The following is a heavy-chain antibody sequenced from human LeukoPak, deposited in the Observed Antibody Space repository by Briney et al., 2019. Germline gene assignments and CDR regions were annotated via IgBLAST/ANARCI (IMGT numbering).Heavy chain of an antibody. CDR1: GGSISSYY. V-gene: IGHV4-59*13. D-gene: IGHD2-8*01. CDR2: IYYSGST. J-gene: IGHJ5*02. Sequence: SETLSLTCTVSGGSISSYYWSWIRQPPGKGLEWIGYIYYSGSTNYNPSLKSRVTISVDTSKNQFSLKLSSVTAADTAVYYCARRLRERLINWFDPWGQGTLVTVSS. CDR3: ARRLRERLINWFDP.